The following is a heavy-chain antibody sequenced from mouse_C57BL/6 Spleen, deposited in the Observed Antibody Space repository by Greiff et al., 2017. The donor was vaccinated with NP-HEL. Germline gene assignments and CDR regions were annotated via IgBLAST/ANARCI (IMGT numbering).Heavy chain of an antibody. CDR3: ARGTAQAPMDY. J-gene: IGHJ4*01. D-gene: IGHD3-2*02. Sequence: QVQLKQSGPELVKPGASVKFSCKASGSTFPASYINWVKQRPEQGLEWIGWLFPGSGSTYYNEKFKGKATLTVDKSSSTAYMLLSSLTSEDSAVYFCARGTAQAPMDYWGQGTSVTVSS. CDR1: GSTFPASY. V-gene: IGHV1-75*01. CDR2: LFPGSGST.